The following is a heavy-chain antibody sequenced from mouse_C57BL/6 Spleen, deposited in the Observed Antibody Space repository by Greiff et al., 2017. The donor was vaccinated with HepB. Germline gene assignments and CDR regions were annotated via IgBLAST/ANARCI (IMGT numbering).Heavy chain of an antibody. D-gene: IGHD2-1*01. Sequence: VQLQQSGAELVKPGASVKISCKASGYAFSSYWMNWVKQRPGKGLEWMGQIYPGDGDTNYNGKFKGKATLTADKSSSTAYMQLRSLTSADSAVYFCARIYYGNYEAWFAYWGQGTLVTVSA. V-gene: IGHV1-80*01. CDR2: IYPGDGDT. CDR3: ARIYYGNYEAWFAY. CDR1: GYAFSSYW. J-gene: IGHJ3*01.